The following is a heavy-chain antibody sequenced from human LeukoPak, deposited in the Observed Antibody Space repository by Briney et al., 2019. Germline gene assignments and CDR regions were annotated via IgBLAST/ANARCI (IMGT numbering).Heavy chain of an antibody. D-gene: IGHD3-10*01. Sequence: SETLSLTCAVYGGSFSGYYWSWIRQPPGKGLEWIGEINHSGSTNYNPSLESRVTISVDTSKNQFSLKLSSVTAADTAVYYCARRRFGVDYWGQGTLVTVSS. CDR1: GGSFSGYY. J-gene: IGHJ4*02. CDR3: ARRRFGVDY. CDR2: INHSGST. V-gene: IGHV4-34*01.